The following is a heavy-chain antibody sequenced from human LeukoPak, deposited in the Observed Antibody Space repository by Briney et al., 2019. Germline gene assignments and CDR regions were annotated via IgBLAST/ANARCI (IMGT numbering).Heavy chain of an antibody. J-gene: IGHJ6*02. Sequence: GGSLRLSCEAAGFTVSSNYMSWVRQAPGKGLEWVSIIYTGGSIYYADSVKGRFTISRDNAKNSLYLQMNSLRAEDTAVYYCARGWGYYYGMDVWGQGTTVTVSS. CDR3: ARGWGYYYGMDV. CDR2: IYTGGSI. CDR1: GFTVSSNY. V-gene: IGHV3-53*01. D-gene: IGHD3-16*01.